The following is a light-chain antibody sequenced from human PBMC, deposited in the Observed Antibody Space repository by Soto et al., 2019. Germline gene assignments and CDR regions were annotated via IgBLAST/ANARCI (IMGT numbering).Light chain of an antibody. V-gene: IGKV3D-20*02. CDR1: QSVSSSY. CDR2: DAS. CDR3: QQRSNSGVT. Sequence: EIVLTQSPGTLSLSPGERATLSCRASQSVSSSYLAWYQQKPGQAPRLLIYDASNRATGIPARFSGSGSGTDFTLTISSLEPEDFAVYYCQQRSNSGVTFGPGTKVDIK. J-gene: IGKJ3*01.